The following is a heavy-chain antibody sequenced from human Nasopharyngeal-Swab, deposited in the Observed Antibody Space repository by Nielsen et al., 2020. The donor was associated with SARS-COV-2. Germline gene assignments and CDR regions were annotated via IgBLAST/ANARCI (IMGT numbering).Heavy chain of an antibody. Sequence: GESLKISCAASGFTFSSYAMSWVRQAPGKGLEWVGRINIKTDGGTTDYAAPVKGRFIISRDDSKNTLYLQMNSLKTEDTAVYYCTTLDDNSGYFGQWGQGTLVTVSS. CDR1: GFTFSSYA. D-gene: IGHD3-22*01. CDR2: INIKTDGGTT. J-gene: IGHJ4*02. V-gene: IGHV3-15*01. CDR3: TTLDDNSGYFGQ.